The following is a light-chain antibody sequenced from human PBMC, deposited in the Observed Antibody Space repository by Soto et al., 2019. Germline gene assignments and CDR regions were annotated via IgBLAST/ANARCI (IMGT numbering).Light chain of an antibody. CDR2: DAS. J-gene: IGKJ1*01. Sequence: EIVMTQVPGTLSVSPGERATFSCRASQSVSTNLAWYQHKPGQAPRLFIYDASTRATGIPPRFSGSGSGTDFTLTISSLQSADFAVYYCQQYNDWPRTFGQGTKVEVK. CDR3: QQYNDWPRT. CDR1: QSVSTN. V-gene: IGKV3-15*01.